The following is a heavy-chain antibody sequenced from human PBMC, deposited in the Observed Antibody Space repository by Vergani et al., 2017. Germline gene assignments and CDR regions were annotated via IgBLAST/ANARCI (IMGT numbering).Heavy chain of an antibody. V-gene: IGHV4-39*07. CDR1: GGSISSSSYY. J-gene: IGHJ6*03. D-gene: IGHD1-14*01. CDR3: AGGYTPYYYMDV. Sequence: QVQLQESGPGLVKPSETLSLTCTVSGGSISSSSYYWGWIRQPPGKGLEWIGSIYYSGSTYYNPSLKSRVTISVDTSKNQFSLKLSSVTAADTAVYYCAGGYTPYYYMDVWGKGTTVTVSS. CDR2: IYYSGST.